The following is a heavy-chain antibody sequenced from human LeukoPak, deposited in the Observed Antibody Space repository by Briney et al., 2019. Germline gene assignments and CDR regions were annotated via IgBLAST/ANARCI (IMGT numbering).Heavy chain of an antibody. Sequence: GGSLRLSCAASGFTFSSNAMCWVRQAPGKGLEWVSLISGTGGTTHYADSVKGRLTISRDNSKNTLYLQMNSLRVEDTAVYYCAKDAHSGSYFDYWGQGILVTVSS. D-gene: IGHD1-26*01. J-gene: IGHJ4*01. CDR3: AKDAHSGSYFDY. V-gene: IGHV3-23*01. CDR2: ISGTGGTT. CDR1: GFTFSSNA.